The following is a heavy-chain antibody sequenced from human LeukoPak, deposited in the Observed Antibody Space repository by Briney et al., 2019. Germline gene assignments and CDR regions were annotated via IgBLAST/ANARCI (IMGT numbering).Heavy chain of an antibody. CDR2: ISFSGSTI. CDR3: ARTHYYGSGELDY. D-gene: IGHD3-10*01. CDR1: GFTFSDYF. J-gene: IGHJ4*02. Sequence: GGSLRLSCAASGFTFSDYFMSWIRQAPGKGLEWVSYISFSGSTIYYADSVKGRFTISRDNAKNSLYLQMNSLRAEDTAVYYCARTHYYGSGELDYWGQGTLVTVSS. V-gene: IGHV3-11*01.